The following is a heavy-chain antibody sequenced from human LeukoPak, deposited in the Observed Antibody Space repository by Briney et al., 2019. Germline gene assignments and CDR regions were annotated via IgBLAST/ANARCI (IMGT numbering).Heavy chain of an antibody. CDR1: GGSISSYY. Sequence: PSETLSLTCTVSGGSISSYYWSWIRQPPGKGLEWIGYIYYSGSTNYNPSLKSRVTISVDTSKNQFSLKLSSVTAADTAVYYCAREYGRTFDYWGRGTLVTVSS. CDR3: AREYGRTFDY. J-gene: IGHJ4*02. D-gene: IGHD1-1*01. V-gene: IGHV4-59*01. CDR2: IYYSGST.